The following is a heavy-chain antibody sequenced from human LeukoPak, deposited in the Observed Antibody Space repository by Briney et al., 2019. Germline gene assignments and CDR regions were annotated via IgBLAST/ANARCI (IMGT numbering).Heavy chain of an antibody. V-gene: IGHV6-1*01. D-gene: IGHD6-19*01. Sequence: SQTLSLTCAISGDSVSSNSAAWNWIRHSPSRGLEWLGRTYYRSKWYNDYAVSVKSRITINPDTSKNQFSLQLNSVTPEDTAVYYCARGIAVAGHAFDIWGPGTMVTVSS. J-gene: IGHJ3*02. CDR1: GDSVSSNSAA. CDR3: ARGIAVAGHAFDI. CDR2: TYYRSKWYN.